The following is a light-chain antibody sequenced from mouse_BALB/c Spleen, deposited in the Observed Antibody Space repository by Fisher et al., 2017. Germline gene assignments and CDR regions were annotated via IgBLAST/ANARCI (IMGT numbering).Light chain of an antibody. Sequence: DIVITQTTALMAASPGEKVTITCSVSSSISSNYLHWYQQKPGFSPKLLIYRTSNLASGVPARFSGSGSGTSYSLTISSMEAEDAATYYCQQWSSNPFTFGSGTKLEIK. CDR3: QQWSSNPFT. J-gene: IGKJ4*01. CDR1: SSISSNY. CDR2: RTS. V-gene: IGKV4-91*01.